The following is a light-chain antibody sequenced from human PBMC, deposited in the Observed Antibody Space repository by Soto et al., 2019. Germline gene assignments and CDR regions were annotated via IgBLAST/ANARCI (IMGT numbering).Light chain of an antibody. CDR1: QSVSSGY. Sequence: EIVLTQSPGTLSLSPGEIATLSCRASQSVSSGYLAWYQQKPGQAPRLLMYDASIRANGIPDRFSGSGSGTDFTLTISRLEPEDFAVYYCQQYGNSPPFSFGQGTKLEIK. CDR3: QQYGNSPPFS. CDR2: DAS. V-gene: IGKV3-20*01. J-gene: IGKJ2*03.